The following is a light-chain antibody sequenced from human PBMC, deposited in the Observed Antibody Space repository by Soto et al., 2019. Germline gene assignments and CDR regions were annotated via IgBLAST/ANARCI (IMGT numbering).Light chain of an antibody. CDR1: SSNIGSNT. J-gene: IGLJ3*02. CDR3: AAWDDSLNGWV. CDR2: SNN. Sequence: QLVLTQPPSTSSTPGQTVTISCSGSSSNIGSNTVNWYQQLPGTAPKLLIYSNNQRPSGVPDRFSGSKSGTSASLAISGLQSEDEADYYCAAWDDSLNGWVFGGGTKLTVL. V-gene: IGLV1-44*01.